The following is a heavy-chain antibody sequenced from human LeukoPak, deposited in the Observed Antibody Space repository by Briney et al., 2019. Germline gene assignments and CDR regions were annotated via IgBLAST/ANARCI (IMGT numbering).Heavy chain of an antibody. D-gene: IGHD6-19*01. CDR2: INPNSGGT. CDR1: GYTFTGYC. J-gene: IGHJ4*02. Sequence: GASVKVSCKASGYTFTGYCMHWVRQAPGQGLEWMGWINPNSGGTNYAQKFQGRVTMTRDTSISTAYMELSRLRSDDTAVYYCASGRLGIAVAGPDYWGQGTLVTVSS. CDR3: ASGRLGIAVAGPDY. V-gene: IGHV1-2*02.